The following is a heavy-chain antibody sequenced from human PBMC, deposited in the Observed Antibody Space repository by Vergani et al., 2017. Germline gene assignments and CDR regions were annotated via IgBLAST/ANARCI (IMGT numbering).Heavy chain of an antibody. J-gene: IGHJ4*02. V-gene: IGHV3-20*04. CDR2: ISWNSGVV. D-gene: IGHD3-16*01. Sequence: EVQLVESGGGVVRPGGSLRLSCAASGFTFDDYGMSWVRQGPGKGLEWVSGISWNSGVVDYADSVRGRFTISRDDSKSIAYLQMSSLKAEDTAVYYCTRDRLDDSYAYFDYWGQGTLVTVSP. CDR1: GFTFDDYG. CDR3: TRDRLDDSYAYFDY.